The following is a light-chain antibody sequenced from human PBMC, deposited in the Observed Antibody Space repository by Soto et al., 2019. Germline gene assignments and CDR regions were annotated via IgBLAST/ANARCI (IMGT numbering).Light chain of an antibody. Sequence: EIVMTHSPVTLSVSPCERATLSFRASQSVGSNSAWYQQKPGQAPRLLISGASTGATGVPATFSGSGSGTEFTLTINSLQSEDFAIYYCQQYNKWPWTFGQGTKV. V-gene: IGKV3-15*01. CDR1: QSVGSN. CDR3: QQYNKWPWT. CDR2: GAS. J-gene: IGKJ1*01.